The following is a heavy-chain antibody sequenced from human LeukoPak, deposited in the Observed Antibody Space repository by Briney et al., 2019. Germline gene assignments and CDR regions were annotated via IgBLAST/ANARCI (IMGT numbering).Heavy chain of an antibody. J-gene: IGHJ6*02. Sequence: ASVKVSCTASGYTFTTYFVHWVRQAPGQGLEWMGIIDPSDGSTSHAQKFQGRVTMTRDTSTSTVYMELSSLRSEDTAVYFCARGCRVVPGVHNVGRTQYYNGMDVWVQGTTVTVSS. CDR2: IDPSDGST. CDR1: GYTFTTYF. V-gene: IGHV1-46*01. CDR3: ARGCRVVPGVHNVGRTQYYNGMDV. D-gene: IGHD2-2*01.